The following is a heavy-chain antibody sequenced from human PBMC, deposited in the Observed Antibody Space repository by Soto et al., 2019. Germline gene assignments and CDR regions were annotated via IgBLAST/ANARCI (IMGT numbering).Heavy chain of an antibody. J-gene: IGHJ3*02. V-gene: IGHV3-48*01. D-gene: IGHD4-4*01. Sequence: GGSLRLSCAASGFTFSSYSMNWVRQAPGKGLEWVSYISSSSSTIYYADSVKGRFTISRDNAKNSLYLQMNSLRAEDTAVYYCAREQHSNLDAFDIWGQGTMVTVSS. CDR1: GFTFSSYS. CDR2: ISSSSSTI. CDR3: AREQHSNLDAFDI.